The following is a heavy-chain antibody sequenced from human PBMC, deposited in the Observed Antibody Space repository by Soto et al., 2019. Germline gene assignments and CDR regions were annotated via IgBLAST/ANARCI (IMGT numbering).Heavy chain of an antibody. D-gene: IGHD6-6*01. Sequence: PGGSLRLSCAASGFTFSDYYMSWIRQAPGKGLEWVSYISSSSSYTNYADSVKGRFTIPRDNAKNSLYLQMNSLRAEDTAVYYCARVRIAARSYDYWGQGTLVTVSS. CDR3: ARVRIAARSYDY. V-gene: IGHV3-11*06. CDR2: ISSSSSYT. J-gene: IGHJ4*02. CDR1: GFTFSDYY.